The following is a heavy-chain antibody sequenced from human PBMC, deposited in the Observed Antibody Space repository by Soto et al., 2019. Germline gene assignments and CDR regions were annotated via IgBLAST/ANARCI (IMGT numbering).Heavy chain of an antibody. J-gene: IGHJ4*02. D-gene: IGHD3-16*02. V-gene: IGHV3-48*01. CDR2: ISANSRTV. Sequence: GGSLRLSCAASGFIFNKYSMSWVRQAPGKGLEWVSYISANSRTVYYADSVKGRFTISRDNSKNTLSVQMDSLRAEDTAVYYCARDRLRLGELSLLGYFDYWGQGTLVTVSS. CDR1: GFIFNKYS. CDR3: ARDRLRLGELSLLGYFDY.